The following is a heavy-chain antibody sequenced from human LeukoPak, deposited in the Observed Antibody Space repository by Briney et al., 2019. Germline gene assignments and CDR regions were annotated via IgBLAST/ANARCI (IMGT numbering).Heavy chain of an antibody. Sequence: GRSLRLSCAASGFTFSRYGIHWVRQAPGKGLEGVAVISYDGSNKYYADSVKGRFTISRDNSRNTLSLQMNSLRAEDTAVYYCAKGSYDSSGYHLDYWGQGTLVTVSS. CDR2: ISYDGSNK. CDR3: AKGSYDSSGYHLDY. D-gene: IGHD3-22*01. J-gene: IGHJ4*02. V-gene: IGHV3-30*18. CDR1: GFTFSRYG.